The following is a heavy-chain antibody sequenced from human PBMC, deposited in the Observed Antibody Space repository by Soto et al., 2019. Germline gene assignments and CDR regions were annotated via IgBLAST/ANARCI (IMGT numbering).Heavy chain of an antibody. V-gene: IGHV1-24*01. CDR2: FDPEDGET. J-gene: IGHJ4*02. CDR3: ATDLFGVPLYCSGGSCYSYFYY. D-gene: IGHD2-15*01. CDR1: GYTLTELS. Sequence: QVQLVQSGAEVKKPGASVKVSCKVSGYTLTELSMHWVRQAPGKGLEWMGGFDPEDGETIYAQKFQGRVTMTEDTSTDTAYMELSSLRSEDTAVYYCATDLFGVPLYCSGGSCYSYFYYWGQGTLVTVSS.